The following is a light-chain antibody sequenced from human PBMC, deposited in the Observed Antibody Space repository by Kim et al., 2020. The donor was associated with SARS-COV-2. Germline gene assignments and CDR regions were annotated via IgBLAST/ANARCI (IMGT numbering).Light chain of an antibody. CDR1: SSDVGGYNY. Sequence: QSALTQPASVSGSPGQSITISCTGTSSDVGGYNYVSWYQQHPGKAPKLMIYDVSKRPSGVSNRFSGSKSGNTASLNISGLQAEDEAEYYCSSYTSSSTVVFGGGTQLTVL. J-gene: IGLJ2*01. V-gene: IGLV2-14*01. CDR3: SSYTSSSTVV. CDR2: DVS.